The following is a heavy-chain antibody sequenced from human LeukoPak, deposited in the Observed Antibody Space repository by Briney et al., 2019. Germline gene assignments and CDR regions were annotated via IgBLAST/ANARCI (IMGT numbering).Heavy chain of an antibody. D-gene: IGHD6-19*01. CDR2: INPNSGGT. V-gene: IGHV1-2*02. CDR3: ARDVGYSSGWYLDY. CDR1: GYTFTGYY. Sequence: GASVKVSCKASGYTFTGYYMHWVRQAPGQGLEWMGWINPNSGGTNYAQNLQGRVTMTTDTSTSTAYMELRSLRSDDTAVYYCARDVGYSSGWYLDYWGQGTLVTVSS. J-gene: IGHJ4*02.